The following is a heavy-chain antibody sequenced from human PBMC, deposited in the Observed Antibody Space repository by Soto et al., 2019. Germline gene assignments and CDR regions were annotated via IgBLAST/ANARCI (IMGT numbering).Heavy chain of an antibody. Sequence: GGSLRLSCAASGFTVSSNYMSWVRQAPGKGLEWVSVIYSGGSTYYADSVKGRFTISRDNSKNTLYLQMNSLRAEDTAVYYCARVDSSGWSFDYWGQGTLVTVSS. J-gene: IGHJ4*02. V-gene: IGHV3-66*01. CDR1: GFTVSSNY. D-gene: IGHD6-19*01. CDR2: IYSGGST. CDR3: ARVDSSGWSFDY.